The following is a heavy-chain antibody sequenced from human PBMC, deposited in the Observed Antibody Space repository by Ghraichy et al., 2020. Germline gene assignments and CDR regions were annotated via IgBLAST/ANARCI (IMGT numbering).Heavy chain of an antibody. Sequence: GGSLRLSCAASGFTFSSYWMSWVRQAPGKGLEWVANIKQDGSEKYYVDSVKGRFTISRDNAKNSLYLQMNSLRAEDTAVYYCARDLDVVVPAATLHYYYYGMDVWGQGTTVTVS. J-gene: IGHJ6*02. CDR2: IKQDGSEK. V-gene: IGHV3-7*01. D-gene: IGHD2-2*01. CDR1: GFTFSSYW. CDR3: ARDLDVVVPAATLHYYYYGMDV.